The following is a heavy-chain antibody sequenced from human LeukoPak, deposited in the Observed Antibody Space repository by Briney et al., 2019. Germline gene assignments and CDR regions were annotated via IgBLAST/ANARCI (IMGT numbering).Heavy chain of an antibody. Sequence: GGSLRLFCAASGFTFSTYWMSWVRQAPGKGLEWVANIKQDGSEKYYVDSVKGRFTISRDNAKNSLYLQMNSLRAEDTAVYYCARAPTVNYGGPNPFDDWGQGTLVTVSS. CDR1: GFTFSTYW. V-gene: IGHV3-7*01. CDR3: ARAPTVNYGGPNPFDD. D-gene: IGHD4-23*01. CDR2: IKQDGSEK. J-gene: IGHJ4*02.